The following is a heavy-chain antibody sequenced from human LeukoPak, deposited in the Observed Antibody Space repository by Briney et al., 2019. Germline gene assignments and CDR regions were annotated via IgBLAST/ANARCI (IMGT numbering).Heavy chain of an antibody. V-gene: IGHV3-23*01. Sequence: GGSLRLSCAASGFTFSRYAMSWVRQAPGKGLEWVSSISGNGGSTYYAESVKGRFPISRDNSKNTLYLQMNSLRAEDTAVYYCAKDVLIVVVDGGYFDYWGQGTLVTVSS. CDR3: AKDVLIVVVDGGYFDY. CDR1: GFTFSRYA. D-gene: IGHD3-22*01. CDR2: ISGNGGST. J-gene: IGHJ4*02.